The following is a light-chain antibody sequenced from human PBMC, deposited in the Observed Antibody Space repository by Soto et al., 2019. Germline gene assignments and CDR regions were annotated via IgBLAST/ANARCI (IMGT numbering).Light chain of an antibody. V-gene: IGLV1-47*01. Sequence: QSVLTQPPSASGTPGQRVNISCSGSSSNIGSNYVYWYRQFPGTAPKLLIQRNNQRPSGVPARFSGSKSGTSASLAISGLRSEDEADYYCAPCDDSLDVPVFGGGTKLTVL. CDR2: RNN. J-gene: IGLJ2*01. CDR3: APCDDSLDVPV. CDR1: SSNIGSNY.